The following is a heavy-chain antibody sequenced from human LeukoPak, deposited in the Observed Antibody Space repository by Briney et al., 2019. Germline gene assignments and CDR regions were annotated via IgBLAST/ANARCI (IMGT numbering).Heavy chain of an antibody. J-gene: IGHJ4*02. CDR2: ISSNSRTV. CDR1: GFTFTYYG. Sequence: GGSLRLSCAVSGFTFTYYGMNWVRQAPGKGLEWVSYISSNSRTVEYADSVKGRFTISRDNAKNSLYLQMNSLRAEDTAVYYCARDISPLAAAGTFDYWGQGTLVTVSS. V-gene: IGHV3-48*01. CDR3: ARDISPLAAAGTFDY. D-gene: IGHD6-13*01.